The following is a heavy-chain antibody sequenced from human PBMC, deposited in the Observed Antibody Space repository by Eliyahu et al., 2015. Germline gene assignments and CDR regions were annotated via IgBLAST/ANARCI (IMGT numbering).Heavy chain of an antibody. D-gene: IGHD6-25*01. Sequence: QTMSVSFFISGDSVSSNTAAWNWIRQSPSRGLEWLGRTFYRSKWYKDYAPSVKSRITVTADTSKNQFSLELNSVTPEDTAVYYCARDSGIGLDACDIWGQGTKVTVSS. V-gene: IGHV6-1*01. CDR2: TFYRSKWYK. CDR1: GDSVSSNTAA. CDR3: ARDSGIGLDACDI. J-gene: IGHJ3*02.